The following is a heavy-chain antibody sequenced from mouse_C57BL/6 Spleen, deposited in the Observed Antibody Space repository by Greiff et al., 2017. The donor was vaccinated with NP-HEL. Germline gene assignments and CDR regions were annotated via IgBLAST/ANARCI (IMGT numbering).Heavy chain of an antibody. J-gene: IGHJ2*01. Sequence: VQLQQPGAELVRPGSSVKLSCKASGYTFTSYWMHWVKQRPIQGLEWIGNIDPSDSETHYNQKFKDKATLTVDKSSSTAYMQLSSLTSEDSAVYYCARSGYYGSSRFDYWGQGTTLTVSS. CDR3: ARSGYYGSSRFDY. CDR2: IDPSDSET. CDR1: GYTFTSYW. D-gene: IGHD1-1*01. V-gene: IGHV1-52*01.